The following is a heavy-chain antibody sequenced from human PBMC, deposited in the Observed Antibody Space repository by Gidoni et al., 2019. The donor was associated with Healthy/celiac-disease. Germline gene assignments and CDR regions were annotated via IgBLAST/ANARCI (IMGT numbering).Heavy chain of an antibody. CDR1: GFTFSSYA. Sequence: EVQLLESGGGWVQPGGSLRLSCAASGFTFSSYAMSWVRQAPGKGLEWVSAISGSGGSTSYADSVTGRFTISRDNSKNTLYLQMNSLRAEDTAVYYCAKGPPRGLKYYFDYWGQGTLVTVSS. D-gene: IGHD3-10*01. CDR2: ISGSGGST. CDR3: AKGPPRGLKYYFDY. J-gene: IGHJ4*02. V-gene: IGHV3-23*01.